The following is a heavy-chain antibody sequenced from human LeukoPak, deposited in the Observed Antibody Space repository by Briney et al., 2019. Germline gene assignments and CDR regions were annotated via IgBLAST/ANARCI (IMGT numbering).Heavy chain of an antibody. V-gene: IGHV4-59*01. J-gene: IGHJ4*02. CDR3: ARTEMVTAILFDY. CDR2: IYYSGST. CDR1: GGSISSYY. D-gene: IGHD2-21*02. Sequence: SETLSLTCTVSGGSISSYYWSWIRQPPGKGLEWIGYIYYSGSTNYNPSLKSRVTISVGTSKNQFSLKLSSVTAADTAVYYCARTEMVTAILFDYWGQGTLVTVSS.